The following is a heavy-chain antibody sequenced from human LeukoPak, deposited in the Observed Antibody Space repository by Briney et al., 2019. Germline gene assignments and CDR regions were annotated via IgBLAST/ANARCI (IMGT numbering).Heavy chain of an antibody. V-gene: IGHV3-33*01. D-gene: IGHD3-22*01. CDR1: GFTLSSYG. Sequence: PGKSLRRSCAASGFTLSSYGMHWVRQAPGKGLEWVAVIWYDGSNKYYADSVKGRFTISRDNSKNTLYLQMSSLRAEDTAVYYCARDHSYSDNSGPIDYWGQGTLVTVSS. CDR3: ARDHSYSDNSGPIDY. J-gene: IGHJ4*02. CDR2: IWYDGSNK.